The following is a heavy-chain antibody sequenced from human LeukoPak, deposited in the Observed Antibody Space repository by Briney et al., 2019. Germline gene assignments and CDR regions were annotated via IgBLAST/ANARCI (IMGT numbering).Heavy chain of an antibody. Sequence: SETLSLTCTVSGGSISGYYWRWIRQPPGKGLEWIGYLYYGGSTNYYPSLQRRVTISVDTSKNQFSLNLSSVTAADTAVDYCARGVREKNRGFLLYYYYYYRDVWGKGTTVAISS. CDR2: LYYGGST. CDR3: ARGVREKNRGFLLYYYYYYRDV. V-gene: IGHV4-59*01. CDR1: GGSISGYY. D-gene: IGHD3-10*01. J-gene: IGHJ6*03.